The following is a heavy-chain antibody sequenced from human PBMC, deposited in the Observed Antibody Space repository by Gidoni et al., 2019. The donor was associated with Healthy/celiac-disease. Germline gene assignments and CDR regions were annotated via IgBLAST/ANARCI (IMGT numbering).Heavy chain of an antibody. J-gene: IGHJ2*01. D-gene: IGHD4-17*01. CDR1: GFTSCRDS. CDR3: ARCRWYGDYPDWYFEL. V-gene: IGHV3-21*01. Sequence: EVQLVESGGGLTNLGGSLSLSRAASGFTSCRDSLNWVRQAPGKRLDWVSTIGSSDSYIYDADSVKGRFTISRVNAKNSLYLPMNSLRAEDTAVNYCARCRWYGDYPDWYFELWGRGHLVTVSS. CDR2: IGSSDSYI.